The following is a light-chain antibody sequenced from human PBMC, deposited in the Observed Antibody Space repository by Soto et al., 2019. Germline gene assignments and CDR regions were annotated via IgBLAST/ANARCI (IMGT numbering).Light chain of an antibody. J-gene: IGKJ5*01. CDR1: QSVSSY. Sequence: EIVLTQSPATLSLSPGEIATLSFSASQSVSSYLAWYQQKPGQAPRLLIYGASIRATGIPDRFSGSGSGTDFTLTISRLEPEDFALYYCQQYGSSAPITFGQGTRLEIK. CDR3: QQYGSSAPIT. CDR2: GAS. V-gene: IGKV3-20*01.